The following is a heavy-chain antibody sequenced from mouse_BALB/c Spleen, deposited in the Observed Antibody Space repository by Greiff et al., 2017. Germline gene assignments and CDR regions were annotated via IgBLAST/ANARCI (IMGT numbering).Heavy chain of an antibody. D-gene: IGHD4-1*01. CDR3: ATGTTY. J-gene: IGHJ3*01. Sequence: EVKLQQSGAELVKPGASVKLSCTASGFNIKDTYMHWVKQRPEQGLEWIGRIDPANGNTKYDPKFQGKATITADTSSNTAYLQLSSLTSEDTAVYYCATGTTYWGQGTLVTVSA. CDR2: IDPANGNT. CDR1: GFNIKDTY. V-gene: IGHV14-3*02.